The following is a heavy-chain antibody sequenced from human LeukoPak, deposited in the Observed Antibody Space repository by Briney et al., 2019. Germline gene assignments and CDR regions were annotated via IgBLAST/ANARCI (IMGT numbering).Heavy chain of an antibody. J-gene: IGHJ4*02. CDR1: GGSISSYY. D-gene: IGHD4-17*01. V-gene: IGHV4-59*01. CDR3: ARAADYGDYLPNFDY. Sequence: SETLSLTCTVSGGSISSYYWSWIRQPPGKGLEWNGYIYNSGSTNYNTSLKSRVTISVDTSNNQFSLKLSSVTAADTAVYYCARAADYGDYLPNFDYWGQGTLVTVSS. CDR2: IYNSGST.